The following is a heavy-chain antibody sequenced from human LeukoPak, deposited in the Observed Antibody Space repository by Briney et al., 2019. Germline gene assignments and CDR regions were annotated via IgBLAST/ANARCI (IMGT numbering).Heavy chain of an antibody. J-gene: IGHJ4*02. D-gene: IGHD6-19*01. V-gene: IGHV3-74*01. Sequence: GGSLRLSCAASGFXFSSYWIHWVRQAPGKGRVWVSCISGDARTTTYADSVKGRFTIFRDNAKNTLYLQMNSLRAEDTALYYCVRDRAVAGTEDFYFDFWGQGTLVTVSS. CDR1: GFXFSSYW. CDR2: ISGDARTT. CDR3: VRDRAVAGTEDFYFDF.